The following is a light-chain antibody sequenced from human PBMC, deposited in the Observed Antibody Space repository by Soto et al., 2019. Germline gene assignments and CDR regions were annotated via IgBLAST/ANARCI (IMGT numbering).Light chain of an antibody. J-gene: IGKJ2*01. CDR1: QSVSSY. Sequence: EIVLTQSPATLSLSPGERATLSCRASQSVSSYLAWYQQKPGQAPRLLIYDASNRATGIPARFSGSVSGTDFTLTISSLGPEDFAVYYCQQRSNWPPYTFGQGTKLEIK. CDR2: DAS. CDR3: QQRSNWPPYT. V-gene: IGKV3-11*01.